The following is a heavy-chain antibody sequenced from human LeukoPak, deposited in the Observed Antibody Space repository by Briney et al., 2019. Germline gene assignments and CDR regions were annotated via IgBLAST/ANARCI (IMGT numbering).Heavy chain of an antibody. Sequence: GGSLRLSCAASGFTFSSYDMHWVRHATGKGLEWVSAIGTAGDTYYPGSVKGRFTISRENAKNSLYLQMNSLRAGDTAVYYCARGNSSSSQQFDYWGQGTLVTVSS. CDR3: ARGNSSSSQQFDY. CDR1: GFTFSSYD. D-gene: IGHD6-13*01. J-gene: IGHJ4*02. CDR2: IGTAGDT. V-gene: IGHV3-13*01.